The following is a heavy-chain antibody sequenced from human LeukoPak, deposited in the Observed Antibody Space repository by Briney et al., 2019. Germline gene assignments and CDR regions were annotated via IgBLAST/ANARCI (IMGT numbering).Heavy chain of an antibody. CDR2: IYYSGST. D-gene: IGHD3-3*01. CDR1: GGSISSYY. CDR3: ARQNLPVATIFGVVITSDWFDP. Sequence: PSETLSLTCTVSGGSISSYYWSWIRQPPGKGLEWIGYIYYSGSTNYNPSLKSRVTISVDTSKNQFSLKLSSVTAADTAVYYCARQNLPVATIFGVVITSDWFDPWGQGTLVTVSS. J-gene: IGHJ5*02. V-gene: IGHV4-59*08.